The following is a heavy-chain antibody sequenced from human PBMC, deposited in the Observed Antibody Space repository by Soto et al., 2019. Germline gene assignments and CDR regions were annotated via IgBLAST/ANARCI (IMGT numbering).Heavy chain of an antibody. CDR1: GFTFSSYG. D-gene: IGHD3-3*01. CDR3: ARGVLEWLLRDSYYYYMDV. V-gene: IGHV3-33*01. Sequence: GGSLRLSCAASGFTFSSYGMHWVRQAPGKGLEWVAVIWYDGSNKYYADSVKGRFTISRDNSKNTLYLQMNSLRAEDTAVYYCARGVLEWLLRDSYYYYMDVWGKGTTVTVSS. CDR2: IWYDGSNK. J-gene: IGHJ6*03.